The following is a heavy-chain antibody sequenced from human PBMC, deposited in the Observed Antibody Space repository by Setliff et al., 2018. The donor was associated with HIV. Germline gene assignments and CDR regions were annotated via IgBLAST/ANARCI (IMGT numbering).Heavy chain of an antibody. CDR1: GFTFSDHY. CDR2: TRNKAKSYTT. J-gene: IGHJ6*03. V-gene: IGHV3-72*01. CDR3: AKDGHDQDHYYHMDV. Sequence: PGGSLRLSCAASGFTFSDHYMDWVRQAPGKGLEWVGRTRNKAKSYTTEFAASVKGRFTISRDDSKNSLYLQMNSLRAEDTAVYYCAKDGHDQDHYYHMDVWGKGTTVTVSS. D-gene: IGHD1-1*01.